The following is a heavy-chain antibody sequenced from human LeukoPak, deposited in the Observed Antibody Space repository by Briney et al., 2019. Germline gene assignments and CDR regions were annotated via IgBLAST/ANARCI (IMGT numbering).Heavy chain of an antibody. Sequence: ASVKVSCKASGYIFTTYGISWVRQAAGQGLEWMGWISTNKGNTNYAQRLQGRVTMTADTSTSTAYMELRSLRSDDTAIYYCVRDIQWRFDPWGQGTLVTVSS. D-gene: IGHD2-21*01. CDR1: GYIFTTYG. CDR3: VRDIQWRFDP. CDR2: ISTNKGNT. J-gene: IGHJ5*02. V-gene: IGHV1-18*01.